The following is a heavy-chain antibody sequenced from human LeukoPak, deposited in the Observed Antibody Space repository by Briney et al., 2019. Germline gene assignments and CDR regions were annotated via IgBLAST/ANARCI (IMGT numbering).Heavy chain of an antibody. CDR2: IYTSGST. CDR3: ARDIAAAGKRGSRGNWFDP. CDR1: GGSISSYY. Sequence: SETLSLTCTVSGGSISSYYWSWIRQPAGQGLEWIGRIYTSGSTNYNPSLKSRVTMSVDTSKNQFSLKLSSVTAADTAVYYCARDIAAAGKRGSRGNWFDPWGQGTLVTVSS. J-gene: IGHJ5*02. D-gene: IGHD6-13*01. V-gene: IGHV4-4*07.